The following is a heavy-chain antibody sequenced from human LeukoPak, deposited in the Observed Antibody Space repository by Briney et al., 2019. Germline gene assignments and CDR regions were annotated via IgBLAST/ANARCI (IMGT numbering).Heavy chain of an antibody. CDR3: ARNWGTNYFDY. D-gene: IGHD7-27*01. J-gene: IGHJ4*02. CDR2: INHSGST. Sequence: PSETLSLTCAVYGGSFSGYYCHWIRQPPGKGLEWIGEINHSGSTNYNPSLKSRVTISVHTSKNQYSLKLSSVTAAHTAVYYCARNWGTNYFDYWGQGTLVTVSS. CDR1: GGSFSGYY. V-gene: IGHV4-34*01.